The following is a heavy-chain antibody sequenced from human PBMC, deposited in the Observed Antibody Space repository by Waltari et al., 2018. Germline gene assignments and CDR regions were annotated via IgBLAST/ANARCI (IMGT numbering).Heavy chain of an antibody. Sequence: EVQLLESGGGLVQPGGSLRLSCAASGFTFSRYAMSWVRQAPGKGLGWVSAISGSGGSTYYADSVKGRFTISRDNSKNTLYLQMNSLRAEDTAVYYCAKDIRQQLAIGFDYWGQGTLVTVSS. CDR2: ISGSGGST. J-gene: IGHJ4*02. V-gene: IGHV3-23*01. CDR1: GFTFSRYA. D-gene: IGHD6-13*01. CDR3: AKDIRQQLAIGFDY.